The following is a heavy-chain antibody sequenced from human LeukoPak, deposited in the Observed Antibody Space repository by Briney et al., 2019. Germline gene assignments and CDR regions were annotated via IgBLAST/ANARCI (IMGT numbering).Heavy chain of an antibody. D-gene: IGHD2-2*01. V-gene: IGHV3-23*01. J-gene: IGHJ4*02. CDR2: ISGSGGSA. CDR3: AKGPVVPAATYYFDY. CDR1: GFTFNTYA. Sequence: GGSLRLSCAASGFTFNTYAMTWVRQAPGKGLEWVSAISGSGGSAFYADSVKGRFTISRDNSKSTLYLQMTGLRAEDTAVYYCAKGPVVPAATYYFDYWGQGTLVTVSS.